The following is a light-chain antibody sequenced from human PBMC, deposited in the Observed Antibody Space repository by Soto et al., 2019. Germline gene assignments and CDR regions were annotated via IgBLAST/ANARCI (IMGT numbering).Light chain of an antibody. CDR1: GSDVGNYNL. J-gene: IGLJ2*01. V-gene: IGLV2-23*01. CDR3: SSHAGPFVI. CDR2: EGT. Sequence: QSALTQPASVAGSPGQSITISCTGSGSDVGNYNLLSWYQQHPDKAPKLIISEGTKRPSGVSNRFSGSGSGNTASLTISALQAEDEAEYYCSSHAGPFVIFGGGTKVTVL.